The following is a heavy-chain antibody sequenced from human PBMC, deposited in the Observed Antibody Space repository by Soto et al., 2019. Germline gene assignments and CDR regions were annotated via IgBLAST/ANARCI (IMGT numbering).Heavy chain of an antibody. J-gene: IGHJ4*02. CDR2: IWYDGSTK. CDR3: ARSPSYWGIAIDY. D-gene: IGHD6-13*01. Sequence: QVQMVESGGGVVQPGRSLRLSCAASGFTFSSYGMHWVRQAPGKVLEWVAVIWYDGSTKYYADSVKGRFTISRDNFKNTRYLHMNSLRAEDAAVYYCARSPSYWGIAIDYWGQGTLVTVS. V-gene: IGHV3-33*01. CDR1: GFTFSSYG.